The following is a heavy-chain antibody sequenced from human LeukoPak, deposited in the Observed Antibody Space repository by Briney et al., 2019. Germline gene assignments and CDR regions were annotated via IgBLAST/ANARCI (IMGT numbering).Heavy chain of an antibody. CDR3: ATDYGDYEPIDY. CDR1: GVTLSNYA. CDR2: ISFDGTNK. Sequence: GRSLRLSCTAFGVTLSNYAMHWVRRPPGRGLEWVAVISFDGTNKYYGDSVEGRFSVSRGNSKNTLYLQMNSLRPDDTAMYYCATDYGDYEPIDYWGQGTLVTVSS. J-gene: IGHJ4*02. V-gene: IGHV3-30*04. D-gene: IGHD4-17*01.